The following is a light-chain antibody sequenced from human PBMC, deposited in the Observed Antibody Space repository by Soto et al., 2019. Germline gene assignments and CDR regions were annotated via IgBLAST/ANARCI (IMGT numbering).Light chain of an antibody. J-gene: IGLJ3*02. Sequence: QSVLTQPPSVSAAPGQKVTISCSGSSSNIGNNYVSWYQQLPGTVHKVLIYDNNKRLSGIPDRFSGSKSDTSATLEITGLLTGDEADYYCATWDSALSAVVFGGGTKVTVL. CDR1: SSNIGNNY. CDR3: ATWDSALSAVV. V-gene: IGLV1-51*01. CDR2: DNN.